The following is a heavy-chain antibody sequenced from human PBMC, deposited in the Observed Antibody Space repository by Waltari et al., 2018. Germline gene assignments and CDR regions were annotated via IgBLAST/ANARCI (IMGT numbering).Heavy chain of an antibody. CDR2: IKEDGSEK. CDR3: ARDKGVCTGGVFYTVLDY. CDR1: GFTFSNYW. J-gene: IGHJ4*02. V-gene: IGHV3-7*01. D-gene: IGHD2-8*02. Sequence: EVQLVESGGGLVQPGGSLRLSCAASGFTFSNYWMSWVRQAPGKGLEWVANIKEDGSEKNYVDSVKGRFTISRDSAKNSLYLQMNSLRAEDTAVYYCARDKGVCTGGVFYTVLDYWGQGTLVTVSS.